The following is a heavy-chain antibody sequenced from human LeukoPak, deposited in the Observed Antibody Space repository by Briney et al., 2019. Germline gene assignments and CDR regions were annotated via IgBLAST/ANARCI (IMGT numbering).Heavy chain of an antibody. V-gene: IGHV3-48*02. CDR1: GFTFSSYG. CDR2: ITTSGPI. Sequence: GSLRLSCAASGFTFSSYGMSWVRQAPGKGLEWVSYITTSGPIYYADSVKGRFTISRDNDKSSLYLQMNSLRDEDTAVYYCARNQGSGYSQSRFDYWGQGTLVTVSS. CDR3: ARNQGSGYSQSRFDY. D-gene: IGHD3-22*01. J-gene: IGHJ4*02.